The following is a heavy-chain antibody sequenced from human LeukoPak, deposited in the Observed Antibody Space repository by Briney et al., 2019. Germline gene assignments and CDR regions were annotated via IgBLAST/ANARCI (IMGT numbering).Heavy chain of an antibody. Sequence: SETLSLTCTVSGGSISSSSYYWGWIRQPPGKGLEWIGSTYYSGSTYYNPSLKSRVTISVDTSKNQFSLKLSSVTAADTAVYYCARDRSSRELRDYWGQGTLVTVSS. CDR2: TYYSGST. CDR3: ARDRSSRELRDY. J-gene: IGHJ4*02. CDR1: GGSISSSSYY. D-gene: IGHD1-26*01. V-gene: IGHV4-39*07.